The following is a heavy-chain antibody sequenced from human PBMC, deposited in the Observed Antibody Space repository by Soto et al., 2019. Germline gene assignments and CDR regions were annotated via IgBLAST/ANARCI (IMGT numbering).Heavy chain of an antibody. CDR2: IYPADSDT. Sequence: GESLKISCKGSGDTFTSHWIAWVRQMPGKGLELMGLIYPADSDTRYSPSFEGQVTISVGKSISTAYLQWSFLKASDTAMYYCVRPQAKELGTIRGAFDIWGQGTKVTVSS. D-gene: IGHD3-10*01. CDR3: VRPQAKELGTIRGAFDI. J-gene: IGHJ3*02. V-gene: IGHV5-51*01. CDR1: GDTFTSHW.